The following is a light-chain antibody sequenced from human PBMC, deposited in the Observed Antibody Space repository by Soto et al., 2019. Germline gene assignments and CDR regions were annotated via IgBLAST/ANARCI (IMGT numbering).Light chain of an antibody. CDR1: QSVSSSY. CDR2: GAS. CDR3: QQYGSTPTWT. Sequence: EIVLTQSPGTLSLSPGERATLSCRASQSVSSSYLAWYQQKPGQAPXLXXYGASSRATGIPDRFSGSGSATDFSLTISRLEPEDFAVYYCQQYGSTPTWTFGQGTKVDIK. J-gene: IGKJ1*01. V-gene: IGKV3-20*01.